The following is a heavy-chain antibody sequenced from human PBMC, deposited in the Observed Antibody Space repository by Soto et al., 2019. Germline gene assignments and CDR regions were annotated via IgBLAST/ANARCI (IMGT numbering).Heavy chain of an antibody. CDR1: GFTFSSYA. Sequence: PGGSLRLSCAASGFTFSSYAVSWVRQAPGKGLEWVSAISGSGGSTYYADSVKGRFTISRDNSKNTLYLQMNSLRAEDTAVYYCASLSIAVAGTTDYWGQGTLVTVSS. V-gene: IGHV3-23*01. D-gene: IGHD6-19*01. CDR3: ASLSIAVAGTTDY. CDR2: ISGSGGST. J-gene: IGHJ4*02.